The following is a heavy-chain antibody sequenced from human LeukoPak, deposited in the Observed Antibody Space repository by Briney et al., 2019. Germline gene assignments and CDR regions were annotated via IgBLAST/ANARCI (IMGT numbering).Heavy chain of an antibody. CDR1: GFTFSSYE. V-gene: IGHV3-48*03. CDR2: ISSSGSTI. D-gene: IGHD6-13*01. Sequence: GGSLRLSCAASGFTFSSYEMNWVRQAPGKGLDWVSYISSSGSTIYYADSVKGRFTISRDNAKNTLYLQMNSLRAEDTAVYYCARDSPGIAAAGLYYFDYWGQGTLVTVSS. J-gene: IGHJ4*02. CDR3: ARDSPGIAAAGLYYFDY.